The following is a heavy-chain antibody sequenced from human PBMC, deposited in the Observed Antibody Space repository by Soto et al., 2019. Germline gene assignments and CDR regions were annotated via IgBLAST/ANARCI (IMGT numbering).Heavy chain of an antibody. CDR3: AHRDGLNGNWNGGYFDY. CDR1: GFSLNARPVG. Sequence: QITLKESGPTRVKPTQTLTLTCTFSGFSLNARPVGVGWIRQPPGKALERLALIYWDDDKRDSPSLNSRLTSTKDTSKNQVVLTMTNMDPVDTAIYYCAHRDGLNGNWNGGYFDYWGQGALVTVSS. V-gene: IGHV2-5*02. CDR2: IYWDDDK. J-gene: IGHJ4*02. D-gene: IGHD1-1*01.